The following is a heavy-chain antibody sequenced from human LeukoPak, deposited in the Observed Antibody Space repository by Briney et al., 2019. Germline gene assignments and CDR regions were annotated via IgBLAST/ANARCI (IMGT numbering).Heavy chain of an antibody. J-gene: IGHJ4*02. CDR2: IYYSGCT. Sequence: SETLSLTCTVSGGSISSYYWSWIRQPPGKGLEWIGYIYYSGCTNYNPSLKSRVTISVDTSKNQFSLKLGSVTAADTAVYYCARCIAVAGTRTPRLFDYWGQGTLVTVSS. CDR1: GGSISSYY. D-gene: IGHD6-19*01. CDR3: ARCIAVAGTRTPRLFDY. V-gene: IGHV4-59*01.